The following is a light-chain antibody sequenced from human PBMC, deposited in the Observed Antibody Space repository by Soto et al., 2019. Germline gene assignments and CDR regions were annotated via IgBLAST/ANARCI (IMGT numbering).Light chain of an antibody. CDR1: QGIRND. V-gene: IGKV1-6*01. Sequence: AIQMTQSPSSLSASVGDRVTITCRASQGIRNDLDWFQQKPGKAPKIMIYAASTLQSGVPSRFRGSGSGTDFTLTISCLKSEDFETYYCQQYYSYPFTFGQGTRLEIK. CDR2: AAS. CDR3: QQYYSYPFT. J-gene: IGKJ5*01.